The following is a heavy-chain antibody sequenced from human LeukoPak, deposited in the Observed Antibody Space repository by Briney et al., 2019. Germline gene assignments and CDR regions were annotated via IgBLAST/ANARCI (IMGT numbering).Heavy chain of an antibody. Sequence: GESLKISCKGSGYSFTSCWIGWVRQMPGKGLEWMGIIYPGDSDTRYSPSFQGQVTISADKSISTAYLQWSSLKASDTAMYYCARPPDYYDGSGPYYFDYWGQGTLVTVSS. CDR2: IYPGDSDT. J-gene: IGHJ4*02. CDR1: GYSFTSCW. V-gene: IGHV5-51*01. CDR3: ARPPDYYDGSGPYYFDY. D-gene: IGHD3-22*01.